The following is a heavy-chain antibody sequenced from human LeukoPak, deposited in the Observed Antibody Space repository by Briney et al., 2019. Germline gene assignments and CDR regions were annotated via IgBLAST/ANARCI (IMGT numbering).Heavy chain of an antibody. CDR3: ARGGADYVIGY. D-gene: IGHD4-17*01. V-gene: IGHV3-11*06. Sequence: GGSLRLSCAASGFTFSNSWMSWLRQAPGKGLEWISFISSSSSYTNYADSVKGRFTISRDNTKNSLYLQMNNLRAEDTAVYYCARGGADYVIGYWGQGTLVTVSS. CDR1: GFTFSNSW. J-gene: IGHJ4*02. CDR2: ISSSSSYT.